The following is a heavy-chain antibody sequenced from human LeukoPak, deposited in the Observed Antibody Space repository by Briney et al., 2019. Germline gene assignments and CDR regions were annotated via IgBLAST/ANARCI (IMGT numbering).Heavy chain of an antibody. V-gene: IGHV4-34*01. CDR3: AYSSGYQQH. J-gene: IGHJ1*01. Sequence: PSETLSLTCVVYGGSFSGYYWSWIRHPPGKGVEWIGEINHSGSTNYNPSPKSRVTISVDTSKNQFSLRLNSVTGADTGVYYCAYSSGYQQHSGQGTLVTVSS. CDR1: GGSFSGYY. CDR2: INHSGST. D-gene: IGHD3-22*01.